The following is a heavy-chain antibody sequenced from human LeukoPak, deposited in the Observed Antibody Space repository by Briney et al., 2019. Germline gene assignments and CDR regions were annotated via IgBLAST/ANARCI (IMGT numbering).Heavy chain of an antibody. J-gene: IGHJ4*02. CDR3: ARHVGVPLWFGEFRKGDYFDY. D-gene: IGHD3-10*01. Sequence: SETLSLTCTVSGGSISSSSYYWGWIRQPPGKGLEWIGEIIHSGSTNYNPSLKSRVTISVDTSKNQFSLKLTSVTAADTAVYYCARHVGVPLWFGEFRKGDYFDYWGQGTLVSVSS. V-gene: IGHV4-39*01. CDR1: GGSISSSSYY. CDR2: IIHSGST.